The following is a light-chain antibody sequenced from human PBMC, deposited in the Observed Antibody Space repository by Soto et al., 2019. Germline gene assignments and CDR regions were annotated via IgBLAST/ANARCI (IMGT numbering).Light chain of an antibody. J-gene: IGKJ2*01. V-gene: IGKV1-9*01. Sequence: DIQLTQSPSFLSASVGDRVTITCRASQGISSYLAWYQQKPGKAPKLLIYAASTLQSGVPSRFSGSGSGTEFTLTISSLQPDDFATYYCQQLNSYPPMYTFGQGTKLEIK. CDR2: AAS. CDR3: QQLNSYPPMYT. CDR1: QGISSY.